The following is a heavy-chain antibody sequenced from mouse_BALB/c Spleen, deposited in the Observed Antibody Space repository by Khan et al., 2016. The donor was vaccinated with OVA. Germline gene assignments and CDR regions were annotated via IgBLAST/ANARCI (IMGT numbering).Heavy chain of an antibody. D-gene: IGHD2-14*01. CDR1: GYTFTTAG. CDR3: ARGEAAYYRNDGSAMEY. J-gene: IGHJ4*01. CDR2: INTHSGVP. Sequence: QIQLVQSGPELKKPGETVRISCKASGYTFTTAGIQWVQKMPGKGLKWIGWINTHSGVPKYAEDFKGRFAFSLEISVNTAYLQITNLTNEDTATYCCARGEAAYYRNDGSAMEYWGQGTSVTVSS. V-gene: IGHV9-4*02.